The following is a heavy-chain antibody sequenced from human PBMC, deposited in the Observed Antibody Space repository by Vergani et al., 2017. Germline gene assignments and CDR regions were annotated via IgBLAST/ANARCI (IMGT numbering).Heavy chain of an antibody. CDR3: AXEMVTPVSPYAFDI. CDR2: IKYDGSKK. CDR1: GFTFSNLW. V-gene: IGHV3-7*01. D-gene: IGHD5-18*01. Sequence: EVQLVASGGGLVQRGGSLRLSCEASGFTFSNLWMTGVRQAQGKGLQWVANIKYDGSKKNYVDSVKGRFTISRDNAKNSLYLQMSSLRAEDTAVYYCAXEMVTPVSPYAFDIWSQGTMVTVSS. J-gene: IGHJ3*02.